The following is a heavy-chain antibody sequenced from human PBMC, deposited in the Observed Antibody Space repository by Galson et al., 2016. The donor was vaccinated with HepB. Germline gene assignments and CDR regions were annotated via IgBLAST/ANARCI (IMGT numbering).Heavy chain of an antibody. CDR1: GVSVSSGDYY. J-gene: IGHJ4*02. CDR2: IYNGENT. CDR3: AGSPLGYYDKTGYDF. D-gene: IGHD3-16*01. V-gene: IGHV4-30-4*01. Sequence: TLSLTCTVSGVSVSSGDYYWSWIRQPPGKGLEWIAYIYNGENTYYNPSLERRATISADTSKNQFSLNLDSMSASDTAVYFCAGSPLGYYDKTGYDFWGQGTLVTVSS.